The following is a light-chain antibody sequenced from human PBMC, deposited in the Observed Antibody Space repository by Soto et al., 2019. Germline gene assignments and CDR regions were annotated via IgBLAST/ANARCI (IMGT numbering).Light chain of an antibody. Sequence: QSALTQPASVSGSPGQSITISCTGTSSDVGGYNYVSWYQHHPGKAPKLMIYDVSDRPSGVSYRFSGSKSGNTASLTISGLQAEDEADYYCSSYTSSSTYVFGTGTKVTVL. CDR3: SSYTSSSTYV. CDR1: SSDVGGYNY. J-gene: IGLJ1*01. V-gene: IGLV2-14*03. CDR2: DVS.